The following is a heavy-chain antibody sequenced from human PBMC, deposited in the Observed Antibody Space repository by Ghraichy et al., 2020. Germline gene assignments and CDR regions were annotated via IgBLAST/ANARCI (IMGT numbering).Heavy chain of an antibody. J-gene: IGHJ3*02. CDR1: GFIFSSYS. Sequence: GESLNISCAASGFIFSSYSMNWVRRAPGKGLEWVSYISSSGSTIYYADSVKGRFTISRDNAKNSLYLQMNSLRDEDTAVYYCARILAAGPVYAFDIWGQEAMVTVSS. CDR3: ARILAAGPVYAFDI. V-gene: IGHV3-48*02. CDR2: ISSSGSTI. D-gene: IGHD6-13*01.